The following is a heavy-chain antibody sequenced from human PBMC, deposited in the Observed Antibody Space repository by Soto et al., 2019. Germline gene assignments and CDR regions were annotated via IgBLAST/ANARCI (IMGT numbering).Heavy chain of an antibody. V-gene: IGHV4-30-2*01. CDR2: IYHSGST. CDR1: GGSISSGGYS. D-gene: IGHD2-21*01. J-gene: IGHJ5*02. Sequence: QLQLQESGSGLVKPSQTLSLTCAVSGGSISSGGYSWSWIRQPPGKDLEWIGYIYHSGSTYYNPSLKSRVTISVDRSKNQFSLKLSSVTAADSAVYYCAGVRGPYCGGECYPPTPNWFDPWGQGTLVTVSS. CDR3: AGVRGPYCGGECYPPTPNWFDP.